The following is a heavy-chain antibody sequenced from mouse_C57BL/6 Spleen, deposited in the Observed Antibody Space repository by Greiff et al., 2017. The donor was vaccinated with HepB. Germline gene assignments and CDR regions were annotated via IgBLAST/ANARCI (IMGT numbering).Heavy chain of an antibody. V-gene: IGHV1-5*01. CDR3: TRRDYYGSRKDFDY. Sequence: EVQLQQSGTVLARPGASVKMSCKTSGYTFTSYWMHWVKQRPGQGLEWIGAIYPGNSDTSYHQKFKGKAKLPAVTSASTAYMELSSLTNEDSAVYYCTRRDYYGSRKDFDYWGQGTTLTVSS. CDR2: IYPGNSDT. D-gene: IGHD1-1*01. CDR1: GYTFTSYW. J-gene: IGHJ2*01.